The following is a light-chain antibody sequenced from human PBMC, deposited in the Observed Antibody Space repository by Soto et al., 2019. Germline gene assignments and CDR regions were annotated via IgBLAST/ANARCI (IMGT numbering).Light chain of an antibody. V-gene: IGLV1-47*01. J-gene: IGLJ1*01. CDR2: HNY. CDR1: SSNIGSDF. Sequence: QSVLTQPPSASGTPGQRVTISCSGSSSNIGSDFVYWYQQLPGTAPKLLIYHNYQRPSGVPDRFSGSKSGTSGSLAISDLRSEDDGDYYCSAWDDSLSVYVFGAGTKLTVL. CDR3: SAWDDSLSVYV.